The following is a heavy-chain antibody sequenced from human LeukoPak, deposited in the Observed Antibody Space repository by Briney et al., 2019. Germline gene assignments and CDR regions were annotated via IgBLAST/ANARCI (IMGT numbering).Heavy chain of an antibody. J-gene: IGHJ4*02. D-gene: IGHD5/OR15-5a*01. CDR3: ARVMGSTDDF. Sequence: ASVKVSCKASGYTFTNYFIHWVRQAPGQGLEWVGIINPSGGSTNYAQKFQGRVTMTRDTSTSTVYMELSSLRSEDTAVYYCARVMGSTDDFWGQGTLVTVSS. CDR2: INPSGGST. CDR1: GYTFTNYF. V-gene: IGHV1-46*01.